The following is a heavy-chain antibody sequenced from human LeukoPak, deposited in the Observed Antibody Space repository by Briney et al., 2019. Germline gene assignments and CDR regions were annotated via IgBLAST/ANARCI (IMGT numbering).Heavy chain of an antibody. V-gene: IGHV4-34*01. J-gene: IGHJ4*02. Sequence: SETLSLTCAVYGGSFSGYYWSWIRQPPGKGLEWIGEINHSGSTNYNPSLKSRVTISVDTSKNQFSLKLSSVTAADTAVYYCASSPNTPVRGYSGYRGRGGSSRDYFDYWGQGTLVTVSS. CDR2: INHSGST. CDR3: ASSPNTPVRGYSGYRGRGGSSRDYFDY. CDR1: GGSFSGYY. D-gene: IGHD5-12*01.